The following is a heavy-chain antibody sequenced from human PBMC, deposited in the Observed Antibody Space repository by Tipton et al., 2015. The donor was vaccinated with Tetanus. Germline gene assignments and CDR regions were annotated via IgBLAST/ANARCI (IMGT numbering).Heavy chain of an antibody. J-gene: IGHJ6*02. V-gene: IGHV4-59*01. CDR3: ARDRSITIFGVVPINYYYGMDV. CDR2: ISYSGST. CDR1: GGSISTYY. Sequence: LRLSCTVSGGSISTYYWSWIRQPPGKGLEWIGYISYSGSTNSNPSLKSRVTMSVDTSKNQFSLKLSSVTAADTAVYYCARDRSITIFGVVPINYYYGMDVWGQGTTVTVSS. D-gene: IGHD3-3*01.